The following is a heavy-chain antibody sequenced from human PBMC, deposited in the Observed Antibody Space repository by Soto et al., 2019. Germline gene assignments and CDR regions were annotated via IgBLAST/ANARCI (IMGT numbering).Heavy chain of an antibody. CDR1: GYTFTSYG. V-gene: IGHV1-18*01. CDR3: ARDLTRAAHNWFDP. D-gene: IGHD6-6*01. J-gene: IGHJ5*02. CDR2: ISAYNGNT. Sequence: ASVKVSCKASGYTFTSYGISWVRQAPGQGLEWMGWISAYNGNTNYAQKLQGRGTMTTDTSTSTAYMELRSLRSDDTAVYYCARDLTRAAHNWFDPWGQGTLVTVSS.